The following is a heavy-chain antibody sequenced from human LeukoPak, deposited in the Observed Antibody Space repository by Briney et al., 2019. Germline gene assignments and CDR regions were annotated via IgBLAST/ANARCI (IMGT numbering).Heavy chain of an antibody. J-gene: IGHJ3*02. V-gene: IGHV4-4*07. CDR3: ARYPSNYYDSPDAFDI. D-gene: IGHD3-22*01. CDR2: IYTSGST. Sequence: SETLSLTCTVSGGSISSYYWSWIRQPAGKGLEWIGRIYTSGSTSYNPSLKSRVTMSVDTSKNQFSLKLSSVTAADTAVYYCARYPSNYYDSPDAFDIWGQGTMVTVSA. CDR1: GGSISSYY.